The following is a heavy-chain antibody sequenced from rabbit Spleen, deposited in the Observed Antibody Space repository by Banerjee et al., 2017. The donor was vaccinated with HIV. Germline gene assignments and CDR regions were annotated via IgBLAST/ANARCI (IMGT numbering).Heavy chain of an antibody. CDR2: INAITGKA. CDR1: GFSFSNKAV. V-gene: IGHV1S45*01. CDR3: ARDVNAGSGGWYFEL. D-gene: IGHD4-2*01. J-gene: IGHJ6*01. Sequence: QEQLVESGGGLVQPGGSLKLSCTASGFSFSNKAVMCWVRQAPGKGLEWIACINAITGKAVYASWAKGRFTFSKTSSTTVTLQMTSLTAADTATYFCARDVNAGSGGWYFELWGPGTLVTVS.